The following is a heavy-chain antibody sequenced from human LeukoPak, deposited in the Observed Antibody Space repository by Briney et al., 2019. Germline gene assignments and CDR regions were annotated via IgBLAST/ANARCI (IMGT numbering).Heavy chain of an antibody. CDR3: ARGEYDILTYFDY. CDR2: IWYDGSNK. CDR1: GFTFSSYG. Sequence: GGSLRLSCAASGFTFSSYGMHWVRQAPGKGLEWVAVIWYDGSNKYYADSVKGRFTISSDNSKNTLYLQMNSLRAEDTAEYYCARGEYDILTYFDYWGQGTLVTVSS. V-gene: IGHV3-33*01. D-gene: IGHD3-9*01. J-gene: IGHJ4*02.